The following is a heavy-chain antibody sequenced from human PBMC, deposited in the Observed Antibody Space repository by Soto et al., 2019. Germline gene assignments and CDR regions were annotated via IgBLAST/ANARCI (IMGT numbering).Heavy chain of an antibody. V-gene: IGHV4-59*08. CDR2: IFYFGTT. CDR1: GGPLTTYF. CDR3: ARHPHYDSSGYYLSAPDY. Sequence: SETLSLTCNVSGGPLTTYFWSWIRQPPGKGLEWIGCIFYFGTTNYNPSLKSRVTISVDTSKNQFSLKLSSVTAADTAVYYCARHPHYDSSGYYLSAPDYWGQGTLVTVSS. J-gene: IGHJ4*02. D-gene: IGHD3-22*01.